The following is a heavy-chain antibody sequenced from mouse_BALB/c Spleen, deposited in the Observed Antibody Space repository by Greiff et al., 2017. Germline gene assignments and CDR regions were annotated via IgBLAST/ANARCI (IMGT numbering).Heavy chain of an antibody. CDR1: GYTFTNYW. CDR3: ARWDYGSSYGAAY. V-gene: IGHV1-63*02. J-gene: IGHJ3*01. D-gene: IGHD1-1*01. Sequence: QVQLQQSGAELVRPGASVKISCKASGYTFTNYWLGWVKQRPGHGLEWIGDIYPGGGYTNYNEKFKGKATLTADTSSSTAYMQLSSLTSEDSAVYFCARWDYGSSYGAAYWGQGTLVTVAA. CDR2: IYPGGGYT.